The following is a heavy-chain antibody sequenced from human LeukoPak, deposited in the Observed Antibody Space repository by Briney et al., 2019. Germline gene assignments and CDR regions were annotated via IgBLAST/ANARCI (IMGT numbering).Heavy chain of an antibody. CDR1: GFTFSSYG. J-gene: IGHJ4*02. D-gene: IGHD3-22*01. Sequence: GGSLRLSCAASGFTFSSYGMHWVRQAPGKGLEWVAVISYDGSTKYYADSVKGRFTISRDNSMNTMYLQMNSVRAEETAIYYCAKAESSGLIDYWGQGTLVTVSS. CDR3: AKAESSGLIDY. CDR2: ISYDGSTK. V-gene: IGHV3-30*18.